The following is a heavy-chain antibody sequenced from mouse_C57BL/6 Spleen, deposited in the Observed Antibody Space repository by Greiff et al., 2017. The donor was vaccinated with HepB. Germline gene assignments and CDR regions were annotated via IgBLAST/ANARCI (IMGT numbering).Heavy chain of an antibody. CDR3: TNCDYDGDYFDY. V-gene: IGHV1-5*01. CDR1: GYTFTSYW. CDR2: IYPGNSDT. D-gene: IGHD2-4*01. J-gene: IGHJ2*01. Sequence: VQLQQSGTVLARPGASVKMSCKTSGYTFTSYWMHWVKQRPGQGLEWIGAIYPGNSDTSYNQKFKGKAKLTAVTSASTAYMELSSLTNEDSAVYYCTNCDYDGDYFDYWGKGTTLTVSS.